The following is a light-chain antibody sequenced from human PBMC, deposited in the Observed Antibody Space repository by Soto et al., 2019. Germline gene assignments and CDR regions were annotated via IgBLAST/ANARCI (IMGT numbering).Light chain of an antibody. V-gene: IGKV1-39*01. CDR1: QSISRN. CDR2: GTS. Sequence: DIQMTQSPSSLSASVGDRVTITCRASQSISRNLNWYQQKPGKAPKLPIYGTSILQSGVPSRFSGSGSGTDFTLTINSLQPEDFATYYCQLGYSVLGFTFGPGTKVDIE. J-gene: IGKJ3*01. CDR3: QLGYSVLGFT.